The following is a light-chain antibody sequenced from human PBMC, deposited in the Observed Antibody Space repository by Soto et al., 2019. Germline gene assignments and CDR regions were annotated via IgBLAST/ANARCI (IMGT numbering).Light chain of an antibody. Sequence: QSALTQPASVSGSPGQSITISCTGTSSDIGGYNYVSWYQQHPGKAPKLMIYEVGNRPSGVSNRFSGSKSGNTASLTISGLQAEDEADSYCRSYTSSSTPYVFGTGTKLTVL. CDR3: RSYTSSSTPYV. CDR1: SSDIGGYNY. J-gene: IGLJ1*01. CDR2: EVG. V-gene: IGLV2-14*01.